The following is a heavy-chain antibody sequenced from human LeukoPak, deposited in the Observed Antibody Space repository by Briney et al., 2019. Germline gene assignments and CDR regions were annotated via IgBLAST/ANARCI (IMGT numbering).Heavy chain of an antibody. CDR1: GGSISSYY. Sequence: SETLSLTCTVSGGSISSYYWSWIWQPPGKRLEWIGYIYHSGSTNYNPSLKSRVTISADTSKNQFSLKLSSVTAADTAVYYCARHAGYYFDSGRSFDPWGQGTLVTVSS. D-gene: IGHD3-10*01. CDR2: IYHSGST. CDR3: ARHAGYYFDSGRSFDP. V-gene: IGHV4-59*08. J-gene: IGHJ5*02.